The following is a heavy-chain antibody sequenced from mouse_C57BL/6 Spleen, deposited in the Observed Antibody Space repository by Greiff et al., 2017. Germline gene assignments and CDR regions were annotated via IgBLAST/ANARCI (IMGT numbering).Heavy chain of an antibody. CDR2: IWSGGST. CDR1: GFSLTSYG. CDR3: ARHSNYEAWFAY. Sequence: QVQLKQSGPGLVQPSQSLSITCTVSGFSLTSYGVHWVRQSPGKGLEWLGVIWSGGSTDYNAAFISRLSISKDNSKSRVFFKMISLQADDTAIYYCARHSNYEAWFAYWGQGTLVTVSA. J-gene: IGHJ3*01. D-gene: IGHD2-5*01. V-gene: IGHV2-2*01.